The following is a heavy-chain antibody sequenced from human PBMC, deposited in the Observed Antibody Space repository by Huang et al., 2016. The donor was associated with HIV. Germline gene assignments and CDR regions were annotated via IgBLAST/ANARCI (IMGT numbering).Heavy chain of an antibody. Sequence: QVQLQQWGAGVLKPSETLSLTCAVYGGSFSGYYWSWIRQSPGKGLEWIGEINHSGSTNYNPSLKSRVTMSVDTAKNQLSLKLSSVTAAYTAVYYCASLFFDYWGQGILVTVSS. CDR2: INHSGST. CDR1: GGSFSGYY. CDR3: ASLFFDY. J-gene: IGHJ4*02. V-gene: IGHV4-34*01.